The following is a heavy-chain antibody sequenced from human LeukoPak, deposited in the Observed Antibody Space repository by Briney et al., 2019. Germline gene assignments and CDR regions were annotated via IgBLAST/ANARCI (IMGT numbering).Heavy chain of an antibody. J-gene: IGHJ3*02. CDR1: GFTLRTYA. CDR2: ISGRGGST. Sequence: GGSLRLSCAASGFTLRTYAMSWVRQAPGKGLEWVSGISGRGGSTYYADSAKGRFTISRDNSKNTLYLQMNSLRAEDTAVYYCAKFASTSCCQSAFDIWGQGTMVTVSS. CDR3: AKFASTSCCQSAFDI. D-gene: IGHD2-2*01. V-gene: IGHV3-23*01.